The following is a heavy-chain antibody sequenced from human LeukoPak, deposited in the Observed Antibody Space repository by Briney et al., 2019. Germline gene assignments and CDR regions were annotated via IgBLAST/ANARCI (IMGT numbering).Heavy chain of an antibody. CDR1: GFTFSSCA. CDR3: AEELHGSGNYAFDY. V-gene: IGHV3-23*01. CDR2: VSVNGGTT. D-gene: IGHD3-10*01. J-gene: IGHJ4*02. Sequence: HPGGSLRLSCAASGFTFSSCALSWVRQAPGKGLEWVSTVSVNGGTTYYADSVKGRFTISRDNSKNTLYLQMNSLRAEDTAVYFCAEELHGSGNYAFDYWGQGTLVTVSS.